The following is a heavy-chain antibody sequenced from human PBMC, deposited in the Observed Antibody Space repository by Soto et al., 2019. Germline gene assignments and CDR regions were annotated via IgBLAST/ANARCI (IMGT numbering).Heavy chain of an antibody. Sequence: GSLRLSCAASGFTRSSNYMTWVRQAPGKGLEWVSAIYSGGSTYYADSVKGRFTISRDNSKNTLYLQMNSLRAEDTAVYYCARARSTAAGLFDYWGLGTLVTVSS. V-gene: IGHV3-53*01. J-gene: IGHJ4*02. CDR1: GFTRSSNY. D-gene: IGHD6-13*01. CDR2: IYSGGST. CDR3: ARARSTAAGLFDY.